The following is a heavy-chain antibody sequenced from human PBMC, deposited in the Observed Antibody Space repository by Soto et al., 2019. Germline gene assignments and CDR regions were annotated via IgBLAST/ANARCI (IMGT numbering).Heavy chain of an antibody. D-gene: IGHD6-19*01. CDR2: IYYSGST. CDR1: GGSVSSGSYY. CDR3: ARGYSSGWLIDY. V-gene: IGHV4-61*01. J-gene: IGHJ4*02. Sequence: SETRSLTCTVSGGSVSSGSYYWSWIRQPPGKRLEWIGYIYYSGSTNYNPSLKSRVTISVDTSKNQFSLKLSSVTAADTAVYYCARGYSSGWLIDYWGQGTLVTVSS.